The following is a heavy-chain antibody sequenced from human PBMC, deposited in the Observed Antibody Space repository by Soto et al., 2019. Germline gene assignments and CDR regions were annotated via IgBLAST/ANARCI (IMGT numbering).Heavy chain of an antibody. CDR3: ARDSRGGYCSGGSCYSEDYYYYGMDV. V-gene: IGHV1-18*01. J-gene: IGHJ6*02. Sequence: QVQLVQSGAEVKKPGASVKVSCKASGYTFTSYGISWVRQAPGQGLEWMGWISAYNGNTNYAQKLQGSVTMTTETSTSTAYMELRSLRSDDTAVYYCARDSRGGYCSGGSCYSEDYYYYGMDVWGQGTTVTVSS. D-gene: IGHD2-15*01. CDR2: ISAYNGNT. CDR1: GYTFTSYG.